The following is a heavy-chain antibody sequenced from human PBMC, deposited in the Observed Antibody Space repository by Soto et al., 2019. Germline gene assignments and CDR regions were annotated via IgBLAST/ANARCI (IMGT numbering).Heavy chain of an antibody. D-gene: IGHD3-10*01. CDR1: TGSISSGYYY. V-gene: IGHV4-30-4*01. J-gene: IGHJ4*02. CDR2: IYYSGST. CDR3: ARANSFGKGYYFDY. Sequence: PPETLSLACPVSTGSISSGYYYCSWLRHPPGKGLEWIGYIYYSGSTYYNPSLKSRVTISVDTSKNQFSLKLSSVTAADTAVYYCARANSFGKGYYFDYWGQGTLVTVSS.